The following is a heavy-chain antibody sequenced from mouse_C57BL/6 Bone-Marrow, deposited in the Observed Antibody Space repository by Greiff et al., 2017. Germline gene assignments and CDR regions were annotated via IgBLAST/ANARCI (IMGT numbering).Heavy chain of an antibody. CDR2: ISDGGSYT. Sequence: EVQLMESGGGLVKPGGSLKLSCAASGFTFSSYAMSWVRQTPEKRLEWVATISDGGSYTYYPDNVKGRFTISRDNAKNNLYLQMSHLKSEDTAMYYCAREDITTVVARWGQGTSVTVSS. CDR1: GFTFSSYA. V-gene: IGHV5-4*01. J-gene: IGHJ4*01. D-gene: IGHD1-1*01. CDR3: AREDITTVVAR.